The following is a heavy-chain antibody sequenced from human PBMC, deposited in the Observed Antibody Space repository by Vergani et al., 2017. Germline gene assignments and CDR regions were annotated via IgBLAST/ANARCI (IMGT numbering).Heavy chain of an antibody. CDR3: ARVNTETNVHLYYYYYMDV. D-gene: IGHD4-11*01. Sequence: QVQLQQWGGGLLKPSETLSLTCVVNGGSFTSYHWTWIRQSPGEGLEWVGDIDHTGRPDFNPSLKSRLTMSVDKSRNQFSLPLNSVTATDTAIYFCARVNTETNVHLYYYYYMDVWGQGTAVTVS. CDR1: GGSFTSYH. J-gene: IGHJ6*03. CDR2: IDHTGRP. V-gene: IGHV4-34*01.